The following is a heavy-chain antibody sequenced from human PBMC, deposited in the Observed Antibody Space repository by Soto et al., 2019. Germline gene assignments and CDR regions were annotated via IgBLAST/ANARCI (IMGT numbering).Heavy chain of an antibody. D-gene: IGHD2-15*01. CDR3: ARDVSLLVILDS. CDR1: GFAFSSYT. V-gene: IGHV3-21*06. CDR2: ISSGGDST. J-gene: IGHJ5*02. Sequence: EIQLVESGGDLVKSGGSLRLSCAASGFAFSSYTMNWVRQAPGKGLEWILSISSGGDSTHYADSVKGRFTVTRDSAKNSMFLQMHSLRVEDTAVYYCARDVSLLVILDSWGQGTLVTVSS.